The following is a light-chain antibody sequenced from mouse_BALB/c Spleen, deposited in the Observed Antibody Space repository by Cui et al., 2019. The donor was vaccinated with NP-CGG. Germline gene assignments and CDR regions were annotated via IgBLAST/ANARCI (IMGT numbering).Light chain of an antibody. Sequence: QAVVTQESALTTSPGETVTLTCRSSTGAVTTSNHANWVQEKPDHLFTGLIGGINNRAPGVPARFSGSLIGDKAALTITGAQTEDEAIYFCALWYSNHWVFGGGTKLTVL. J-gene: IGLJ1*01. CDR2: GIN. V-gene: IGLV1*01. CDR3: ALWYSNHWV. CDR1: TGAVTTSNH.